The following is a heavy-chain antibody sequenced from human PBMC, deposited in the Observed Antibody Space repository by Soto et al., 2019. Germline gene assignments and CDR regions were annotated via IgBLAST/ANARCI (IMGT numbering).Heavy chain of an antibody. D-gene: IGHD3-22*01. V-gene: IGHV4-61*01. Sequence: QVQLQESGPGLVKPSETLSLTCTVSGGSVSSGSYYWSWIRQPPGKGLEWIGYIYYSGSTNYNPSLKSRVTISVDTSKNQFSLKLSSVTAADTAVYYCARVRSYYYDSSGHPPDYWGQGTLVTVSS. CDR3: ARVRSYYYDSSGHPPDY. CDR2: IYYSGST. J-gene: IGHJ4*02. CDR1: GGSVSSGSYY.